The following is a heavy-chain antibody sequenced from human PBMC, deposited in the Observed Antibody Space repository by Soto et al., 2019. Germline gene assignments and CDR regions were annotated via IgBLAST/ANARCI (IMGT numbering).Heavy chain of an antibody. CDR2: IYYSGST. Sequence: SETLSLTCTVSGGSISSGDYYWSWIRQPPGKGLEWIGYIYYSGSTYYNPSLKSRVTISVDTSKNQFSLKLSSVTAADTAVYYCARDSGYYDFWSGQEYNWFDPWGQGTLVTVSS. CDR1: GGSISSGDYY. D-gene: IGHD3-3*01. J-gene: IGHJ5*02. CDR3: ARDSGYYDFWSGQEYNWFDP. V-gene: IGHV4-30-4*01.